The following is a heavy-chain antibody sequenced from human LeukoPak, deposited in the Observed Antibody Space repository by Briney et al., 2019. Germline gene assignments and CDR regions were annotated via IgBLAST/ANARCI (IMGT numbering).Heavy chain of an antibody. D-gene: IGHD3-10*02. J-gene: IGHJ6*04. CDR1: GFTFSSYE. V-gene: IGHV3-48*03. CDR2: ISSSGSTI. Sequence: GGSLRLSCAASGFTFSSYEMNWVRQAPGKGLEWVSYISSSGSTIYYAASVKGRFTISRDNAKNSLYLQMNSLRAEDTAVYYCAELGITMIGGVWGKGTTVTISS. CDR3: AELGITMIGGV.